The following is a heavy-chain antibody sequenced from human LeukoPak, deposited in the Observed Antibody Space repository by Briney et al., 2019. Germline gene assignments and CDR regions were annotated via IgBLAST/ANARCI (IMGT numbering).Heavy chain of an antibody. D-gene: IGHD2-2*02. J-gene: IGHJ4*02. CDR2: ISSSSSYI. Sequence: PGGSLRLSCAASGFTSSSYSMNWVRQAPGKGLEWVSSISSSSSYIYYADSVKGRFTISRDNAKNSLYLQMNSLRAEDTAVYYCARSHCSSTSCYKYFDYWGQGTLVTVSS. CDR1: GFTSSSYS. CDR3: ARSHCSSTSCYKYFDY. V-gene: IGHV3-21*01.